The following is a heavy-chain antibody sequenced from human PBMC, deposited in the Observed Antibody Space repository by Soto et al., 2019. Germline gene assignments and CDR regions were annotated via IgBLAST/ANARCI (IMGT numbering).Heavy chain of an antibody. CDR2: ISYDGSNK. D-gene: IGHD3-3*01. J-gene: IGHJ6*02. CDR1: GFTFSSYG. V-gene: IGHV3-30*18. Sequence: GGSLRLSCAASGFTFSSYGMHWVRQAPGKGLEWVAVISYDGSNKYYADSVKGRFTISRDNSKNTLYLQMNSLRAEDTAVYYCAKDGNYDFWSGYLGPYYYYGMDVWGQGTTVTVSS. CDR3: AKDGNYDFWSGYLGPYYYYGMDV.